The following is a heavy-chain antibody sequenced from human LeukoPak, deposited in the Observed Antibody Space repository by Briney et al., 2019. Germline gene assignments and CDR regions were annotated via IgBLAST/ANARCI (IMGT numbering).Heavy chain of an antibody. D-gene: IGHD6-19*01. CDR3: ARDQQWLALYYFDY. J-gene: IGHJ4*02. CDR2: IKQDGSEK. V-gene: IGHV3-7*04. Sequence: GGSLRLSCAASGFTFSSYWMSRVRQAPGKGLEWVANIKQDGSEKYYVDSVKGRFTTSRDNAKNSLYLQMNSLRAEDTAVYYCARDQQWLALYYFDYWGQGTLVTVSS. CDR1: GFTFSSYW.